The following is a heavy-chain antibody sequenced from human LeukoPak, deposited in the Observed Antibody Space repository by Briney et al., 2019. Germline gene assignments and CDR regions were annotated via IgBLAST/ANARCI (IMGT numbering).Heavy chain of an antibody. CDR1: GFTFDDFG. D-gene: IGHD5-18*01. CDR3: GRGYRLVDA. J-gene: IGHJ6*04. CDR2: ISWNGEST. Sequence: GGSLRLSCVASGFTFDDFGMHWVRQLPGKGLEWISLISWNGESTYYADSVRGRFTISRDNSKKSLHLEMNSLKPEDTGLYYCGRGYRLVDAWGKGTTVTVSS. V-gene: IGHV3-43D*03.